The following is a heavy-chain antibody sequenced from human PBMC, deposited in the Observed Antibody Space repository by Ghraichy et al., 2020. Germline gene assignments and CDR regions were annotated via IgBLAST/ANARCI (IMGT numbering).Heavy chain of an antibody. CDR2: ISAYNGNT. V-gene: IGHV1-18*04. CDR3: ASSVRGVIITELGYYYGMDV. Sequence: ASVKVSCKASGYTFTSYGISWVRQAPGQGLEWMGWISAYNGNTNYAQKLQGRVTMTTDTSTSTAYMELRSLRSDDTAVYYCASSVRGVIITELGYYYGMDVWGQGTTVTVSS. J-gene: IGHJ6*02. CDR1: GYTFTSYG. D-gene: IGHD3-10*02.